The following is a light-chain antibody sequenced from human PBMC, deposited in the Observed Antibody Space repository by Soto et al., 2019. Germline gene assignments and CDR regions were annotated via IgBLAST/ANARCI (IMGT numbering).Light chain of an antibody. V-gene: IGKV1-27*01. CDR2: AAS. CDR1: QGISTY. J-gene: IGKJ1*01. CDR3: PNHTGAPLT. Sequence: DIQMTQSPSSLSASVGDRVTITCRASQGISTYLVWYQHKPGTVPKFLIFAASTLQSGVPSRLSGSGSGTDFTLTISSLKPEEVATYYCPNHTGAPLTFGHQTNVEI.